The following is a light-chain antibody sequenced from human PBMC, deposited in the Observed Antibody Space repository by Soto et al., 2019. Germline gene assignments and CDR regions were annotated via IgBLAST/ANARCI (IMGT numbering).Light chain of an antibody. CDR3: QQYCSSPLLT. Sequence: EIVLTQSPGTLSLSPGERATLSCRASQSVSSSYLAWYQQKPGQAPRLLIYGASSRATGIPHRFSGSGSGTDFTLTISSLEPEDFVVYYYQQYCSSPLLTFGPGTQVAIK. CDR1: QSVSSSY. CDR2: GAS. V-gene: IGKV3-20*01. J-gene: IGKJ3*01.